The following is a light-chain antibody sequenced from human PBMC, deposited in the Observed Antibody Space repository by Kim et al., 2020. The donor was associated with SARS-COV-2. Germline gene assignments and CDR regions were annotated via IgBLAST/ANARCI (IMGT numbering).Light chain of an antibody. Sequence: NFMLTQPHSVSESPGKTITISCTRSRGSIANNYVQWYQQRPGSAPTTVIYEDDQRPSGVPDRFSASIDSPSNSASLSISGLKIEDEADYYCQSDDNTYVVFGGGTTLPVL. J-gene: IGLJ2*01. CDR3: QSDDNTYVV. V-gene: IGLV6-57*03. CDR1: RGSIANNY. CDR2: EDD.